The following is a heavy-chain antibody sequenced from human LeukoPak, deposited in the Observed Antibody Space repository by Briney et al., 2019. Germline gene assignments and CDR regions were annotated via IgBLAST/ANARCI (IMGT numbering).Heavy chain of an antibody. CDR2: ISSSGRII. Sequence: GGSLRLSCAASGFTFTDYYMSWIRQTPGKGLEWVSYISSSGRIIYYADSVKGRFTISRDNAKNSLYLQMNSLRAEDTAVYYCARGDFNYDSSGYYYVSSFDPWGQGTLVTVSS. CDR3: ARGDFNYDSSGYYYVSSFDP. J-gene: IGHJ5*02. D-gene: IGHD3-22*01. V-gene: IGHV3-11*01. CDR1: GFTFTDYY.